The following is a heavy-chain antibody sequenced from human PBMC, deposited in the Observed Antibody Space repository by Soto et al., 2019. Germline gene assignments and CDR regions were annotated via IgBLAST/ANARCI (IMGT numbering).Heavy chain of an antibody. CDR2: ISYDGSNK. V-gene: IGHV3-30-3*01. CDR1: GFTFSSYA. Sequence: QVQLVESGGGVVQPGRSLRLSCAASGFTFSSYAMHWVRQAPGNGLEWMAIISYDGSNKYYADSVKGRFTISRDNSKNTLFLQMNSLRVEDTAVYYCARGGLGTVVTPENYWGQGTLVTVSS. D-gene: IGHD2-15*01. J-gene: IGHJ4*02. CDR3: ARGGLGTVVTPENY.